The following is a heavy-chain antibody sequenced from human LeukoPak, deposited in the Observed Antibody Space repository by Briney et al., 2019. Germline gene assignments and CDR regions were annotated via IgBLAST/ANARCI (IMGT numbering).Heavy chain of an antibody. J-gene: IGHJ5*02. CDR1: GYTLTELS. D-gene: IGHD2-2*01. V-gene: IGHV1-24*01. CDR3: AREGMYPTSGFDP. CDR2: FDPEDGET. Sequence: ASVKVSCKVSGYTLTELSMHWVRQAPGKGLEWMGGFDPEDGETIYAQKLQGRVTMTTDTSTSTAYMELRSLRSDDTAVYYCAREGMYPTSGFDPWGQGTLVTVSS.